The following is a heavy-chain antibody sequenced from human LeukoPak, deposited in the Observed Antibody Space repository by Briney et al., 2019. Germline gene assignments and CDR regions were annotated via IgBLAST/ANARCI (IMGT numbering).Heavy chain of an antibody. Sequence: GGSLRLSCAASGFTFSSYAMSWVRQAPGNGLEWVANIKQDGSEIYYVDSVKGRFTISRDNVKNLLYLQMNILRVEDTAVYYCAGGDNMDVWGQGTTVTVSS. CDR1: GFTFSSYA. CDR2: IKQDGSEI. D-gene: IGHD2-21*02. J-gene: IGHJ6*02. CDR3: AGGDNMDV. V-gene: IGHV3-7*03.